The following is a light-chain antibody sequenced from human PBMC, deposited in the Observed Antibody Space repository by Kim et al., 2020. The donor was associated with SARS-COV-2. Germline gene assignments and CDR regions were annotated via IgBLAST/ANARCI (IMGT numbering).Light chain of an antibody. CDR1: SSNIGNYY. CDR2: DNH. V-gene: IGLV1-51*01. Sequence: GQKVTISCSGSSSNIGNYYVSWYQQLPGTAPRLLIYDNHERPSGIPDRFSGSKSGTTATLGITGLRTGDGADYYCGAWDTSLSIVVFGGGTKVTVL. CDR3: GAWDTSLSIVV. J-gene: IGLJ2*01.